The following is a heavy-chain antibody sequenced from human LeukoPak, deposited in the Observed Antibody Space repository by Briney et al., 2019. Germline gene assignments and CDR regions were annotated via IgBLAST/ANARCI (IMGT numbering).Heavy chain of an antibody. J-gene: IGHJ4*02. V-gene: IGHV3-74*01. Sequence: GGSLRLSCATSGFSFSAYWMHWVRQAPGKGLVWVSRISPDGSSTTYADSAKGRFTISRDSAKNTLYLQMNSLRGEDTAVYYCGRGASHGSDVHYWGQGTLVTVSS. CDR1: GFSFSAYW. CDR2: ISPDGSST. CDR3: GRGASHGSDVHY. D-gene: IGHD2-21*01.